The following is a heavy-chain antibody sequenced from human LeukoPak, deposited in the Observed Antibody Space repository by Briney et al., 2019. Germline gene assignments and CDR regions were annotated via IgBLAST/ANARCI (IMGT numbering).Heavy chain of an antibody. CDR3: ARAWPYDSSGYCDAFDI. Sequence: SETLSLTXTVSGGSISSYYWSWIRQPPGKGLEWIGYIYYSGSTNYNPSLKSRVTISVDTSKNQFSLKLSSVTAADTAVYYCARAWPYDSSGYCDAFDIWGQGTMVTVSS. CDR2: IYYSGST. J-gene: IGHJ3*02. CDR1: GGSISSYY. D-gene: IGHD3-22*01. V-gene: IGHV4-59*01.